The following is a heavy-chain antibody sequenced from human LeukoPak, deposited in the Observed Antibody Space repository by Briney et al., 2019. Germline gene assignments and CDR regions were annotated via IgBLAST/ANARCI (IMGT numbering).Heavy chain of an antibody. CDR1: GFTFSNSW. Sequence: PGGSLRLSCAASGFTFSNSWMNWVRQAPGKGLLWVARINTDGSSTTYADSVKGRFTISRDNAKNTQYLQMNSLSAEDTGVYYCATQAGITIFGRYFDYWGQGTLVTVSS. J-gene: IGHJ4*02. V-gene: IGHV3-74*01. CDR2: INTDGSST. CDR3: ATQAGITIFGRYFDY. D-gene: IGHD3-3*01.